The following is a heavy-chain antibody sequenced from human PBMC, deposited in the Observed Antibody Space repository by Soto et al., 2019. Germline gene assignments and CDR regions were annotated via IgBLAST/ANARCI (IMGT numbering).Heavy chain of an antibody. CDR1: GFTFSSYA. V-gene: IGHV3-30-3*01. CDR2: ISYDGSNK. J-gene: IGHJ4*02. D-gene: IGHD1-1*01. Sequence: PGGSLRLSCAASGFTFSSYAMHWVRQAPGKGLEWVAVISYDGSNKYYADSVKGRFTISRDNSKNTLYLQMNSLRAEDTAVYYCARGLDWIPDYWGQGTLVTVSS. CDR3: ARGLDWIPDY.